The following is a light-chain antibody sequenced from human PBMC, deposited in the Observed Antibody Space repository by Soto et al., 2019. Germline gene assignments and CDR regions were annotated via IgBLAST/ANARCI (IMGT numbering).Light chain of an antibody. J-gene: IGKJ5*01. CDR2: DAS. V-gene: IGKV3-11*01. CDR1: QSVSSY. Sequence: EIVLTQSPATLSLSPGERATLSCRASQSVSSYLAWYQQKPGQAPRLLIYDASNRATGIPARFSGSGSGTDFTLTICSLEPEDFAVYYCRQRSSWPPITFGQGTRVEIK. CDR3: RQRSSWPPIT.